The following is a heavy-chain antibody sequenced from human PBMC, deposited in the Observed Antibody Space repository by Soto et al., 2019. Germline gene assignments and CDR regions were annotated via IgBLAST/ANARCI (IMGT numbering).Heavy chain of an antibody. CDR1: GFTFSNYG. D-gene: IGHD5-12*01. V-gene: IGHV1-18*01. J-gene: IGHJ4*02. CDR3: ERDFVPGYTGYSDY. CDR2: ISTYNGNT. Sequence: QVQLVQSGAEVKKPGASVKVSCKASGFTFSNYGINWVRQAPGQGLEWMGWISTYNGNTNFAPKFQGRVTMTTDTSTSTAYMELGSLRSDDTAVYYCERDFVPGYTGYSDYWGQGTLVTVSS.